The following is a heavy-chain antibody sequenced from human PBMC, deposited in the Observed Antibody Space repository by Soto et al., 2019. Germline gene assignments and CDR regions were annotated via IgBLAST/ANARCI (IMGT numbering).Heavy chain of an antibody. Sequence: PSETLSLTCVVSGGSISSSNWWSWVRQPPGKGLEWIGEIYHSGRTNYNPSLKSRVSISLDKSKNQFSLKLSSVTAADTAVYYCARLRTYDLMTAPDYWGQGPLVTVSS. V-gene: IGHV4-4*02. CDR3: ARLRTYDLMTAPDY. CDR2: IYHSGRT. D-gene: IGHD2-21*02. J-gene: IGHJ4*02. CDR1: GGSISSSNW.